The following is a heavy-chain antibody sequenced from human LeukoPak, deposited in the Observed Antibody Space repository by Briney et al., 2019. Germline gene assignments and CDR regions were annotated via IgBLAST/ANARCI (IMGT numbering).Heavy chain of an antibody. V-gene: IGHV4-59*12. CDR1: GGSISSNY. Sequence: SETLSLTCTVSGGSISSNYWSWIRQPPGRGLEWIGYIYNSGTTNYNPSLKSRVTISVDTSKSQVSLNLNSVTAADTAVYYCAGTSSWYYFDFWGQGTLVTVSS. CDR3: AGTSSWYYFDF. CDR2: IYNSGTT. J-gene: IGHJ4*02. D-gene: IGHD6-13*01.